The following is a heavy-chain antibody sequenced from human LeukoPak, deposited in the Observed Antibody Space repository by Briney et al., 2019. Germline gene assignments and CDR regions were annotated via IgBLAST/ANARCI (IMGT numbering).Heavy chain of an antibody. V-gene: IGHV4-39*07. CDR2: IYYSGST. J-gene: IGHJ6*03. Sequence: SETLSLTCSVSGGSISSGSYFWGWIRQPPGKGLEWIGSIYYSGSTYYNPSLKSRVTISVDTSKNQFSLKLSSVTAADTAVYYCARVDAGREWSGYYYYYYYYMDVWGKGTTVTVSS. CDR1: GGSISSGSYF. D-gene: IGHD3-3*01. CDR3: ARVDAGREWSGYYYYYYYYMDV.